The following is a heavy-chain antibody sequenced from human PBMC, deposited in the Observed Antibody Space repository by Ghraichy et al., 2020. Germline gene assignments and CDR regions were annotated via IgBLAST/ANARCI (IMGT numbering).Heavy chain of an antibody. CDR1: GFTFSSYG. V-gene: IGHV3-33*01. CDR2: IWYDGSNK. J-gene: IGHJ2*01. CDR3: ARGSSGSYWYFDL. Sequence: GGSLRLSCAASGFTFSSYGMHWVRQAPGKGLEWVAVIWYDGSNKYYADSVKGRFTISRDNSKNTLYLQMNSLRAEDTAVYYCARGSSGSYWYFDLWGRGTLVTVSS. D-gene: IGHD1-26*01.